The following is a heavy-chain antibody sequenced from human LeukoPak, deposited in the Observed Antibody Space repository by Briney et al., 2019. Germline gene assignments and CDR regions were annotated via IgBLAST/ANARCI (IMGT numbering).Heavy chain of an antibody. CDR2: IYFSGST. CDR3: ARDLSATGTTRNNRFDP. V-gene: IGHV4-59*01. CDR1: GGSISSSY. Sequence: PSETLSLTCTVSGGSISSSYWSWIRQPPGKELEWIGYIYFSGSTNYNPSLKSRVTISVDTSKNQFSLKLSSVTAADTAVYYCARDLSATGTTRNNRFDPWGQGTLVTVSS. J-gene: IGHJ5*02. D-gene: IGHD1-1*01.